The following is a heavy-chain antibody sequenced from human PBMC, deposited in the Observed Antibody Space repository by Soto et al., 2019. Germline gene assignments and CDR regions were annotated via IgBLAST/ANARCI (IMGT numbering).Heavy chain of an antibody. CDR3: ARGGRQQLIPTPITYKIDY. CDR1: GGSFSGYY. D-gene: IGHD6-13*01. Sequence: SETPYHTSAAYGGSFSGYYRSRIRQPPGKGLEWNGDINHSGRTNYNPSLKSRVTISVDMSKNQFSLNMSSMTAAVTAMYYCARGGRQQLIPTPITYKIDYWGQGTLVTVSS. J-gene: IGHJ4*02. CDR2: INHSGRT. V-gene: IGHV4-34*01.